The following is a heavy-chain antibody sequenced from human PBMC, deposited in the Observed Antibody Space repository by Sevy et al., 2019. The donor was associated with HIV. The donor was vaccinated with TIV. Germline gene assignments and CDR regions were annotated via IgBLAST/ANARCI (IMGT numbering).Heavy chain of an antibody. CDR2: TRNKADSYTT. V-gene: IGHV3-72*01. CDR3: ATHAGIAAAGRVFDY. Sequence: GGSLRLSCAASGFTFSDHYMEWVRQAPGKGLEWVGRTRNKADSYTTEYAASVKGRFTISRDNSKNSLYLQMNSLKTEDTAVYYCATHAGIAAAGRVFDYWGQGTLVTVSS. D-gene: IGHD6-13*01. J-gene: IGHJ4*02. CDR1: GFTFSDHY.